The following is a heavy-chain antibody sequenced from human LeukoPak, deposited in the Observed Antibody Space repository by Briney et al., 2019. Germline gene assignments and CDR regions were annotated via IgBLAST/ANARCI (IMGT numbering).Heavy chain of an antibody. V-gene: IGHV4-59*08. CDR2: IYYSGST. CDR1: GGSISSYY. D-gene: IGHD3-10*01. J-gene: IGHJ5*02. Sequence: MSSETLSLTCTVSGGSISSYYWSWIRQPPGKGLEWIGYIYYSGSTNYNPSLKSRVTISVDTSKNQFSLKLSSVTAADTAVYYCARATGWFDPWGQGTLVTVSS. CDR3: ARATGWFDP.